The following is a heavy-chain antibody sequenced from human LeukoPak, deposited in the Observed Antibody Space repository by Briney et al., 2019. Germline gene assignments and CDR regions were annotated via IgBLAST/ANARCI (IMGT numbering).Heavy chain of an antibody. CDR1: GGTFSSYA. J-gene: IGHJ4*02. CDR2: IIPILGIA. V-gene: IGHV1-69*04. CDR3: ARAQFYCSGGSCYSEFDY. Sequence: SVKVSCKASGGTFSSYAISWVRQAPGQGLEWMGRIIPILGIANYAQKFQGRFRITADKSTSTGYMELSSLRSEDTAVYYCARAQFYCSGGSCYSEFDYWGQGTLVTVTS. D-gene: IGHD2-15*01.